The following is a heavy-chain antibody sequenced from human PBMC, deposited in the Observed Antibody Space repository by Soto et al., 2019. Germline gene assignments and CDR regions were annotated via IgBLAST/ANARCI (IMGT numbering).Heavy chain of an antibody. CDR1: GFTFSSYS. CDR2: FRSGGDDETT. Sequence: PGGSLRLSCAASGFTFSSYSMSWVRQAPGKGLEWVSGFRSGGDDETTYYADAVRGRFTISRDNSKNTLFLQMNSLRAEDTAIYYCAKKVNSGSGSQFFDYWGQGTLVTVS. V-gene: IGHV3-23*01. D-gene: IGHD3-10*01. CDR3: AKKVNSGSGSQFFDY. J-gene: IGHJ4*02.